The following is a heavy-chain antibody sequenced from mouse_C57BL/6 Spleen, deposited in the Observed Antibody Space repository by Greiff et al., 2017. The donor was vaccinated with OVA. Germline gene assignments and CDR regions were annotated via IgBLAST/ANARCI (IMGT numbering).Heavy chain of an antibody. CDR3: ARYCGSSYGVAY. Sequence: QVQLQQSGADLVKPGASVKLSCTASGYTFTSYWMHWVNQRPGQGLEWIGSLHPSSGCPKSNQKFKDKATVTSDKSFSTACMQLSGLTYGDSAVYYIARYCGSSYGVAYWGQGTLVTVSA. CDR1: GYTFTSYW. CDR2: LHPSSGCP. J-gene: IGHJ3*01. D-gene: IGHD1-1*01. V-gene: IGHV1-7*01.